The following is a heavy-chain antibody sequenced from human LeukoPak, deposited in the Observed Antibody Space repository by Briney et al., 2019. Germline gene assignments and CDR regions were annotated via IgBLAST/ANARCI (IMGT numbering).Heavy chain of an antibody. J-gene: IGHJ4*02. CDR1: GFSFGAYS. CDR2: ISSSSAYI. V-gene: IGHV3-21*01. CDR3: ATDRQPAH. Sequence: GGSLRLSCAASGFSFGAYSMDWVRQAPGRGLEWVSSISSSSAYIFYADSVKGRFTISRDNAKESLYLQMNSLRAEDTAVYYCATDRQPAHWGQGTLVTVS.